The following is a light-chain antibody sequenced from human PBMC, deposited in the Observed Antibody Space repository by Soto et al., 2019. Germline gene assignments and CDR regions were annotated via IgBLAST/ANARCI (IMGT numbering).Light chain of an antibody. Sequence: DIHVTQSPSTLSASVGDRVTITCRASQSISSWLAWYQQKPGKAPNLLIYDVSSLESGVSSRFSGSGSGTEFTLTISSLQPDDFATYYCQQYNSYSLFGGGTKVDIK. J-gene: IGKJ4*01. CDR3: QQYNSYSL. CDR2: DVS. V-gene: IGKV1-5*01. CDR1: QSISSW.